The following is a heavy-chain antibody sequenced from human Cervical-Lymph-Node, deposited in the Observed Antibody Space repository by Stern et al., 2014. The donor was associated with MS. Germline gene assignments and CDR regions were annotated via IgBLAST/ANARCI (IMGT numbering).Heavy chain of an antibody. CDR2: ISPMFGRA. CDR3: ARERDNSYAFDS. J-gene: IGHJ4*02. V-gene: IGHV1-69*01. Sequence: VQLVQSGAEMRKPGSSVRVSCKASGGIFSTSVISWLRQAPGQGLGWMGGISPMFGRANYAQRFQGSVTITADESTSTVYMGLTSLRSEDTAVYYCARERDNSYAFDSWGQGTLVTLSS. CDR1: GGIFSTSV. D-gene: IGHD3-16*01.